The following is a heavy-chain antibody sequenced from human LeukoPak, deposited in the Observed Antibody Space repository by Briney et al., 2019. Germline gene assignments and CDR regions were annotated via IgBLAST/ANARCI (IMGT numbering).Heavy chain of an antibody. Sequence: ASVKVSCKASGGTFSSYAISWVRQAPGQGLEWMGRIIPILGIANYAQKFQGRVTITADESTSTAYMELSSLRSEDTAVYYCAMNWEAGGVDYWGQGTLVTVSS. CDR1: GGTFSSYA. CDR2: IIPILGIA. D-gene: IGHD3-16*01. J-gene: IGHJ4*02. CDR3: AMNWEAGGVDY. V-gene: IGHV1-69*04.